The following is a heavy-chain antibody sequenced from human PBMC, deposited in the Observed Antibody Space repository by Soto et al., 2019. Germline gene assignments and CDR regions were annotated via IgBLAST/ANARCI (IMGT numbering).Heavy chain of an antibody. V-gene: IGHV3-30*18. CDR2: VSHDGRNT. CDR1: GFTFSDYA. J-gene: IGHJ4*02. CDR3: AKGVRQWLVTSDFNY. Sequence: VQLVESGGGVVQPGRSLRLSCAASGFTFSDYAMHWVRQAPGKGLEWVAVVSHDGRNTHYADSVKGRFTISRDSSTNTVSLEMTSLRAEDTAVYYCAKGVRQWLVTSDFNYWGQGALVTVSS. D-gene: IGHD6-19*01.